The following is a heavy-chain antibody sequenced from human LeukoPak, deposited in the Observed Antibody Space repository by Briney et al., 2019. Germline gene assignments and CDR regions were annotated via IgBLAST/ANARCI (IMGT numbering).Heavy chain of an antibody. CDR3: ARVAGYCDSTSNCYSDY. D-gene: IGHD2-2*01. V-gene: IGHV3-21*01. J-gene: IGHJ4*02. CDR2: ISSSGTNI. Sequence: GGSLRLSCAASGFTFNIYTINWVRQAPGKGLEWVSSISSSGTNIYYPDSVKGRFTVSRDNAKNSLFLQMNSLRAEDTAVYYCARVAGYCDSTSNCYSDYWGQGTLVTVSS. CDR1: GFTFNIYT.